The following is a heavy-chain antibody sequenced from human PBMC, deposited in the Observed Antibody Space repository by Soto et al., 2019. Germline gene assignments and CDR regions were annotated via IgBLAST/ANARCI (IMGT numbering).Heavy chain of an antibody. CDR2: MNPNRGNT. CDR3: ARRTGILDAFDI. J-gene: IGHJ3*02. D-gene: IGHD3-10*01. CDR1: GYTFTSYD. V-gene: IGHV1-8*01. Sequence: ASVKVSCKASGYTFTSYDINWVRQATGQGLEWMGWMNPNRGNTGYAQKFQGRVTMTRNTSISTAYMELSSLRTEDTAVYYCARRTGILDAFDIWGQGTMVTVPS.